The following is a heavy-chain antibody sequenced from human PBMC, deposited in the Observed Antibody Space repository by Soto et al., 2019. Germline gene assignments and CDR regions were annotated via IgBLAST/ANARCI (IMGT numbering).Heavy chain of an antibody. CDR1: GFTFSTYA. V-gene: IGHV3-23*01. CDR2: ITGNSDST. J-gene: IGHJ4*02. CDR3: AKETSHGWEIVVVPADARFDY. Sequence: PGGSLRLSCAASGFTFSTYAMNWVRRAPGKGLEWVSSITGNSDSTFYADSVRGRFTISRDNSKNTLYLQMNSLRAEDTAVCYGAKETSHGWEIVVVPADARFDYWGQGTLVTVSS. D-gene: IGHD2-2*01.